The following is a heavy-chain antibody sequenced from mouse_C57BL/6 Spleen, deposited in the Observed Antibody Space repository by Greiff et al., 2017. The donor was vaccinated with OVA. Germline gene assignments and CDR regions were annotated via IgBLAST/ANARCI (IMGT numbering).Heavy chain of an antibody. CDR1: GYTFTSYW. CDR2: IYPGSGST. CDR3: AGGVVAPYYFDD. D-gene: IGHD1-1*01. V-gene: IGHV1-55*01. J-gene: IGHJ2*01. Sequence: QVQLQQPGAELVKPGASVKMSCKASGYTFTSYWITWVKQRPGQGLEWIGDIYPGSGSTNYNEKFKSKATLTVDTSSSTAYMQLSSLTSEDSAVYYGAGGVVAPYYFDDWGKGTTLTVSS.